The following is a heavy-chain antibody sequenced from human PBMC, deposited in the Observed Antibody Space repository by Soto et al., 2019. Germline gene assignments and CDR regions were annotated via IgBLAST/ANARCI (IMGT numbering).Heavy chain of an antibody. V-gene: IGHV5-10-1*01. D-gene: IGHD3-10*01. CDR1: DYSFRIYW. J-gene: IGHJ4*02. Sequence: RGESLKISCQPFDYSFRIYWISWVRQKPGGGLEWLGRVDPNDSFATYSPSFDGHVSISVDKSTNIVYLQWRSLRASDTATYYCAPHPSGSGNSNFGFWGQGTPVTVSS. CDR2: VDPNDSFA. CDR3: APHPSGSGNSNFGF.